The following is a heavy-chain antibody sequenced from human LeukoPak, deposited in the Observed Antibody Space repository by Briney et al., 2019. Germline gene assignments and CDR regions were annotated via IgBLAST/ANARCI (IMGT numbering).Heavy chain of an antibody. D-gene: IGHD1-7*01. V-gene: IGHV3-74*03. CDR2: IHKDGTST. CDR1: RFTLPIYW. Sequence: AGGSLRLSCAAPRFTLPIYWMLRVRQVPGKGPVWVSRIHKDGTSTKYADSVKGRFTMSRDNAKNTVYLDMNNLRDEDTAVYYCVRWNWDYMDVWGKGTTVTVSS. J-gene: IGHJ6*03. CDR3: VRWNWDYMDV.